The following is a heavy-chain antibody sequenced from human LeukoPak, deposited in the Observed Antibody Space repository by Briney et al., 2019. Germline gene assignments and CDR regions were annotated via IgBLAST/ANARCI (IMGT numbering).Heavy chain of an antibody. V-gene: IGHV1-2*02. CDR1: GYTFTGYY. CDR2: INVDSGDA. J-gene: IGHJ4*02. Sequence: ASVKVSCKASGYTFTGYYIHWVRQAPGQGLEWMGWINVDSGDANYAQKFQGRVTMTRDTSISTAYMDLSRLESDDTAVYYCAPRGGSASLRFDCWGQGTLVTVSS. D-gene: IGHD3-16*01. CDR3: APRGGSASLRFDC.